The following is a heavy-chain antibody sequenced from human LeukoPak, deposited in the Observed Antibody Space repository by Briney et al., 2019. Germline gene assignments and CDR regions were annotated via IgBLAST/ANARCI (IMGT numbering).Heavy chain of an antibody. CDR1: ACSINNDY. CDR3: ASGPTRYYFGY. J-gene: IGHJ4*02. D-gene: IGHD4-11*01. V-gene: IGHV4-59*12. Sequence: SETLSLTCSVSACSINNDYWSWIRQPPGKGLEWVGYIYSSGSTNYNPSPKSRVTISLATSTNQHSFKLRSVSAADTAVYYCASGPTRYYFGYWGQGTLVTVSS. CDR2: IYSSGST.